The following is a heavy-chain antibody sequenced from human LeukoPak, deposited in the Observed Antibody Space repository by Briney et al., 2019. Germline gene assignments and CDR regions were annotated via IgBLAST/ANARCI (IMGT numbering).Heavy chain of an antibody. Sequence: GGSLRLSCVASGFTFSTYGMHWVRQAPGKGLEWVTVIANDGSIKYYADSVKGRFTISRDNSKNTLYLQMNRLTTEDTAVYYCAREASGYDFDYWGQGTLVTVSA. J-gene: IGHJ4*02. CDR1: GFTFSTYG. CDR2: IANDGSIK. D-gene: IGHD5-12*01. V-gene: IGHV3-30*03. CDR3: AREASGYDFDY.